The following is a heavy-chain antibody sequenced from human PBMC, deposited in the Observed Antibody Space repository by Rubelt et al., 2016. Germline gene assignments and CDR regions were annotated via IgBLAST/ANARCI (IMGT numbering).Heavy chain of an antibody. CDR2: IYYSGST. J-gene: IGHJ4*02. D-gene: IGHD6-13*01. Sequence: QVQLQESGPGLVKPSETLSLTCTVSGSSISTYYWSWIRHPPGTGLEWIGYIYYSGSTNYNPSFMSRVTISVDTSKNQISLKMTSVTAADTAVYYCASSWYRFDYWGQGTLVTVSS. CDR1: GSSISTYY. V-gene: IGHV4-59*08. CDR3: ASSWYRFDY.